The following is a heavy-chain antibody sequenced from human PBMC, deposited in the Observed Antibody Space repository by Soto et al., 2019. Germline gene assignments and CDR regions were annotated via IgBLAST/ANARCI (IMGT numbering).Heavy chain of an antibody. CDR1: GFTFSNYA. Sequence: QPGGSLRLSCAASGFTFSNYAMHWVRQAPGKGLEWVALISSDGNNKYYVDSVKGRFTIYRDNSKNTLDLQMNSLRADDTALYYCAKDHRTTVTTRGVWYFDYWGQRTLVTVSS. D-gene: IGHD4-17*01. J-gene: IGHJ4*02. CDR3: AKDHRTTVTTRGVWYFDY. CDR2: ISSDGNNK. V-gene: IGHV3-30*18.